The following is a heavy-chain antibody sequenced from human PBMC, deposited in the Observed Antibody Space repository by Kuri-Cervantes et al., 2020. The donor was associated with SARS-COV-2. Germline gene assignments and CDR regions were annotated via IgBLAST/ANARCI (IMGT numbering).Heavy chain of an antibody. V-gene: IGHV1-24*01. J-gene: IGHJ4*02. CDR2: FDPEDGET. Sequence: ASVKVSCKVSGYTLTELSMHWVRQAPGKGLEWMGGFDPEDGETIYAQKFQVRVTMTEDTSTDTAYMELSSLRSEDTAVYYCTSSMGVRGVMGGFDYWGQGTLVTVSS. CDR3: TSSMGVRGVMGGFDY. D-gene: IGHD3-10*01. CDR1: GYTLTELS.